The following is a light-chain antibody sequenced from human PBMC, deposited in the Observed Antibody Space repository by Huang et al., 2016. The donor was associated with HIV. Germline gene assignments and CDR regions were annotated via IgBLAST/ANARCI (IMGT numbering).Light chain of an antibody. CDR3: QQSYNTPRT. CDR2: GAS. Sequence: DIQMTQSPSSLSASVGDRVTITCRASQSLTNSLNWYQQRPGEAPRLLSFGASNLQSGVPSRFSGTRSGTQFTLTITTLQPKDSAIYYCQQSYNTPRTFGQGTKVQI. J-gene: IGKJ1*01. V-gene: IGKV1-39*01. CDR1: QSLTNS.